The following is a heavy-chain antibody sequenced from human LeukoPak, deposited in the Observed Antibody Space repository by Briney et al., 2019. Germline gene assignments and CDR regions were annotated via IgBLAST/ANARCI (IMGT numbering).Heavy chain of an antibody. J-gene: IGHJ4*02. Sequence: GGSLRLSCAASGFTFSSYAMHWVRQAPGKGLEYVSVISSNGGSTYYANSVKGRFTISRDNSKNTLYLQMNSLRAEDTAVYYCARLGYSSSWFYLDYWGQGTLVTVSS. V-gene: IGHV3-64*01. CDR2: ISSNGGST. CDR1: GFTFSSYA. CDR3: ARLGYSSSWFYLDY. D-gene: IGHD6-13*01.